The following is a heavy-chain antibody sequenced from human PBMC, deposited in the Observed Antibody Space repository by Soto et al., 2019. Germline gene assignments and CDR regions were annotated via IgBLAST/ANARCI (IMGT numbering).Heavy chain of an antibody. Sequence: GGSLRLSCAASGFTFSSYGMHWVRQAPGKGLEWVAVIWYDGSNKYYADSVKGRITISRDNSKKTLYLQMNSLRAEDTAVYFFARVAYCSGGSCLYYFDYWGQGTLVTVSS. D-gene: IGHD2-15*01. CDR2: IWYDGSNK. CDR1: GFTFSSYG. V-gene: IGHV3-33*01. J-gene: IGHJ4*02. CDR3: ARVAYCSGGSCLYYFDY.